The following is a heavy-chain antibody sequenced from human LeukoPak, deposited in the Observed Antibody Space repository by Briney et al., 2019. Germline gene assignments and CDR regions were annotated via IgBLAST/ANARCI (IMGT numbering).Heavy chain of an antibody. CDR1: GASVRSGGYY. CDR2: IYHSGTT. Sequence: SETLSLTCTVSGASVRSGGYYWSWIRQPPGKGLEWIGYIYHSGTTYYNPSLESRVTISLDWSGRQFSLNLNSVTAADTAVYYCARDRDGSSLLDYWGQGILVTVSS. CDR3: ARDRDGSSLLDY. V-gene: IGHV4-30-2*01. J-gene: IGHJ4*02. D-gene: IGHD6-6*01.